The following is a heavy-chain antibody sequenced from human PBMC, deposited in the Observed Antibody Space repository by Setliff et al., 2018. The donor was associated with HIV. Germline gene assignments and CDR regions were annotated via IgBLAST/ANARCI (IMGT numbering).Heavy chain of an antibody. CDR1: GFTFSSYS. J-gene: IGHJ4*02. CDR2: IKEDGSEK. Sequence: GVLRLSCAASGFTFSSYSMNWVRQAPGKGLEWVASIKEDGSEKYYVDSLKGRFTISRDTAKKSLYPQMNSLRAEDTAVYYCVSTPGVFYFDFWGQGTPVTRLL. CDR3: VSTPGVFYFDF. V-gene: IGHV3-7*03. D-gene: IGHD2-15*01.